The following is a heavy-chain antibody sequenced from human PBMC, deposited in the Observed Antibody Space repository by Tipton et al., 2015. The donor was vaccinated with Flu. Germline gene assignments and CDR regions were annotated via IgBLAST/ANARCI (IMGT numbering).Heavy chain of an antibody. Sequence: GSLRLSCAASGFTFSRYWMSWVRQAPGRGLEWVANIRQDGSETHYVDSVKGRFTISRDDAKDSLFLQMNSLRFEDTALYYFAAKGGSRPNDAFALWGQGTMVTVSS. V-gene: IGHV3-7*01. CDR1: GFTFSRYW. D-gene: IGHD1-26*01. J-gene: IGHJ3*01. CDR3: AAKGGSRPNDAFAL. CDR2: IRQDGSET.